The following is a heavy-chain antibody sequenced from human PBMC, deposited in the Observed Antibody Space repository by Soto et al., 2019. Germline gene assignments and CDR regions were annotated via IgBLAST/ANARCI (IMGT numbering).Heavy chain of an antibody. J-gene: IGHJ6*02. V-gene: IGHV1-69*01. CDR2: IIPIFGTA. CDR1: GGTFSSYA. D-gene: IGHD6-6*01. CDR3: GRSSSSFGYYYGMDV. Sequence: QVQLVQSGAEVKKPGSSVKVSCKASGGTFSSYAISWVRQAPGQGLEWMGGIIPIFGTANYAQKFQGRVTITADECTNTAYMEQSSMRSEDTAVYYCGRSSSSFGYYYGMDVWGQGTTVTVSS.